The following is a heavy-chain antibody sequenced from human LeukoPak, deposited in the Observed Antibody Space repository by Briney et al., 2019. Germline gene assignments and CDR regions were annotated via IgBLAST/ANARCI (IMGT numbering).Heavy chain of an antibody. V-gene: IGHV3-11*05. D-gene: IGHD3-9*01. CDR2: ITSSSSYI. CDR3: AKEIVFDKYKYYDILTGYSTGAFDI. Sequence: GGSLRLSCAASGFTFSDYYMSWIRQAPGKGLEWVSYITSSSSYIYYADSVKGRFTISRDNAKNSLYLQMNSLRAEDMALYYCAKEIVFDKYKYYDILTGYSTGAFDIWGQGTMVTVSS. CDR1: GFTFSDYY. J-gene: IGHJ3*02.